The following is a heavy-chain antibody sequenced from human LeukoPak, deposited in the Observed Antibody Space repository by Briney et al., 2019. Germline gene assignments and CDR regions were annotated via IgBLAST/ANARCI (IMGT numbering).Heavy chain of an antibody. D-gene: IGHD6-6*01. V-gene: IGHV1-2*02. CDR3: ARVHRIAARPGSHYFDY. CDR2: INPNSGGT. J-gene: IGHJ4*02. Sequence: ASVKVSCKASGYTFTGYYMHWVRQAPGQGLEWMGWINPNSGGTNYAQKFQGRVTMTRDTSISTAYMELSRLRSEDTAVYYCARVHRIAARPGSHYFDYWGQGTLVTVSS. CDR1: GYTFTGYY.